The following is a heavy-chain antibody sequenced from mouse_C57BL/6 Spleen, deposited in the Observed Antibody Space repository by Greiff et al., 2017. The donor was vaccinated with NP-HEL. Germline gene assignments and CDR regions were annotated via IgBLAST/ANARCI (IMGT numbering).Heavy chain of an antibody. CDR1: GYTFTDYN. D-gene: IGHD1-1*01. CDR3: ERGYYYGSPWFAY. V-gene: IGHV1-22*01. CDR2: INPNNGGT. Sequence: VQLQQSGPELVKPGASVKMSCKASGYTFTDYNMHWVKQSHGKSLEWIGYINPNNGGTSYNQKFKGKATLTVNKSSSTAYMELRSLTSGDSAVYYCERGYYYGSPWFAYWGKRTLVTVSA. J-gene: IGHJ3*01.